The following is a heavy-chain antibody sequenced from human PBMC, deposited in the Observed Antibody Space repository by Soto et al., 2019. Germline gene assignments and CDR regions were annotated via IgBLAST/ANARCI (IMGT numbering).Heavy chain of an antibody. V-gene: IGHV4-59*08. CDR3: ARHHPLELIWEEPYYYYYYMDV. CDR2: IYYSGST. D-gene: IGHD1-26*01. Sequence: SETLSLTCTVSGVSISSYYLSWIRQPPGKGLEWIGYIYYSGSTNYNPSLKSRVTISVDTSKNQFSLKLSSVTAADTAVYYCARHHPLELIWEEPYYYYYYMDVWGKGTTVTVSS. J-gene: IGHJ6*03. CDR1: GVSISSYY.